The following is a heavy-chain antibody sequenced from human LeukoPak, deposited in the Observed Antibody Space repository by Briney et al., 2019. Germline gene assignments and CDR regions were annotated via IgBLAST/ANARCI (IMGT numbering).Heavy chain of an antibody. Sequence: GESLKISCKGSGYSFTSYWIGWVRQMPGKGLECMGIIYPGDSDTRYSPSFQGQVTISADKSISTAYLQWSSLKASDTAMYYCARFPADYYGSGSYYPAPYYFDYWGQGTLVTVSS. CDR3: ARFPADYYGSGSYYPAPYYFDY. CDR2: IYPGDSDT. CDR1: GYSFTSYW. D-gene: IGHD3-10*01. V-gene: IGHV5-51*01. J-gene: IGHJ4*02.